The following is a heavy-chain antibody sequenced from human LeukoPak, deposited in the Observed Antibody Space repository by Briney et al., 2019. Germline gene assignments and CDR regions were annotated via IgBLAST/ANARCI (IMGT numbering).Heavy chain of an antibody. CDR3: ARLSSGDAFDI. V-gene: IGHV3-23*01. Sequence: GGSLRLSCAASGFTFSSYAMSWVRQAPGKGLEWVSGISGSGGTTYYADSVKGRFTISRDNAKNSLYLQMNSLRAEDTAVYYCARLSSGDAFDIWGQGTMVTVSS. J-gene: IGHJ3*02. CDR1: GFTFSSYA. D-gene: IGHD3-22*01. CDR2: ISGSGGTT.